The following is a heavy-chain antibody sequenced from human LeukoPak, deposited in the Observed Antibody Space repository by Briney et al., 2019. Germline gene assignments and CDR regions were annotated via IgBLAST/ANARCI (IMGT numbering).Heavy chain of an antibody. J-gene: IGHJ4*02. V-gene: IGHV3-74*01. CDR2: INSDGSWT. CDR3: VSFYETY. D-gene: IGHD2/OR15-2a*01. CDR1: GNYW. Sequence: GGSLKLSCAASGNYWMHWVRQAPGKGLVWVSHINSDGSWTSYADSVKGRFTISKDNAKNTVYLQMNSLRAEDTAVYYCVSFYETYWGQGTLVTVSS.